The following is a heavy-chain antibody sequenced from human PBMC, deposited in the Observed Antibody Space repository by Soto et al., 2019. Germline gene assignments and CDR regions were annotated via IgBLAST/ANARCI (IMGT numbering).Heavy chain of an antibody. CDR2: IYSGGST. V-gene: IGHV3-53*02. J-gene: IGHJ6*02. Sequence: EVQLVETGGGLIQPGGSLRLSCAASGFSVSSNHMSWVRQAPGKGLEWVSVIYSGGSTYYADSVKGRFTISRDNSKNTLYLQMNSLRAEDTAVYYCARDNYDSRGLYYGGMDVWGQGTTVTVSS. CDR1: GFSVSSNH. CDR3: ARDNYDSRGLYYGGMDV. D-gene: IGHD3-22*01.